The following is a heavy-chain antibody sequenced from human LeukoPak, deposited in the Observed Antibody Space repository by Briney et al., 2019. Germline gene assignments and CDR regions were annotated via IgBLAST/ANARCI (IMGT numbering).Heavy chain of an antibody. Sequence: PAETLSLTCTVSGGSISSYYRSWIRQPAGKGLEWIGRIYTSGSTNYNPSLRSRVTMSVDTSKNQFSLKLSSVTAADTAVYYCARDYSSGWYDYWGQGTLVTVSS. CDR1: GGSISSYY. V-gene: IGHV4-4*07. D-gene: IGHD6-19*01. CDR3: ARDYSSGWYDY. J-gene: IGHJ4*02. CDR2: IYTSGST.